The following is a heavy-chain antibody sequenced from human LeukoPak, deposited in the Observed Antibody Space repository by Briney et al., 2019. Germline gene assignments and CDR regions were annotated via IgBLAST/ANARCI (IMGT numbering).Heavy chain of an antibody. V-gene: IGHV3-23*01. CDR2: ISGSGGNT. CDR3: AKDVSWELRAYYFDY. CDR1: GFTFSSYG. J-gene: IGHJ4*02. Sequence: PGGSLRLSCAASGFTFSSYGMSWVRQAPGKGLEWVSAISGSGGNTYYADSVKGRFTISRDNSKSTLYLQMTSLRAEDTAVYYCAKDVSWELRAYYFDYWGQGTLVTVSS. D-gene: IGHD1-26*01.